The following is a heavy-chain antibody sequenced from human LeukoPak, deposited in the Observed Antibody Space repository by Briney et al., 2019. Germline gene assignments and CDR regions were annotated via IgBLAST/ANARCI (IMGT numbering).Heavy chain of an antibody. CDR1: GFTFSSYA. Sequence: PGGSLRLSCAASGFTFSSYAMHWVRQAPGRGLEWVAVISYDGSNKYYADSVKGRFTISRDNSKNTLYLQMNSLRAEDTAVYYCARAPSTYTDYWGQGTLVAVSS. V-gene: IGHV3-30-3*01. CDR2: ISYDGSNK. CDR3: ARAPSTYTDY. J-gene: IGHJ4*02. D-gene: IGHD1-1*01.